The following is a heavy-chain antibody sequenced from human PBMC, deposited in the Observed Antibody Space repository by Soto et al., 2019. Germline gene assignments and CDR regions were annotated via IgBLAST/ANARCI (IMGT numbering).Heavy chain of an antibody. Sequence: GASVKVSCKASGGTFSSYAISWVRQAPGQGLEWMGGIIPIFGTANYAQKFQGRVTITTDASTSTAYMELRSLRSDDTAVYYCARDLKVAGPFDYWGQGTLVTVSS. CDR2: IIPIFGTA. J-gene: IGHJ4*02. CDR3: ARDLKVAGPFDY. V-gene: IGHV1-69*05. CDR1: GGTFSSYA. D-gene: IGHD6-19*01.